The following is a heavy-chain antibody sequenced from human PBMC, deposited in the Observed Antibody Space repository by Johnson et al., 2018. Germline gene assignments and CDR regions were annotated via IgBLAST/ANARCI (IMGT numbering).Heavy chain of an antibody. J-gene: IGHJ1*01. V-gene: IGHV3-30*18. CDR1: GFTFSSYG. CDR3: AKDRAYYYDSSGYYNAEYFQH. Sequence: QVQLVQSGGGVVQPGRSLGLSCAASGFTFSSYGMHWVRQAPGTGLEWVAVISYDGSKKYYADSVTGRFTIARDNSKNTLNLQMKSLRAEETAVYYCAKDRAYYYDSSGYYNAEYFQHWGQGTLVTVSS. D-gene: IGHD3-22*01. CDR2: ISYDGSKK.